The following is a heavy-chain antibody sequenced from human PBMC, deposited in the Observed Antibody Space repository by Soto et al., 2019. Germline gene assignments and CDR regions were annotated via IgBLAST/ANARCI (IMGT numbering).Heavy chain of an antibody. Sequence: QVQLQESGPGLVKPSQTLSLTCTVSGGSISSGGYYWSWIRQHPGKGLEWIGYIYYSGSTYYNPSLKRRFTISVDTSKNQFSLKLSSVAAADTAVYYCARGIAGDQWYFELWGRGTLVTVSS. CDR3: ARGIAGDQWYFEL. V-gene: IGHV4-31*03. CDR1: GGSISSGGYY. D-gene: IGHD7-27*01. J-gene: IGHJ2*01. CDR2: IYYSGST.